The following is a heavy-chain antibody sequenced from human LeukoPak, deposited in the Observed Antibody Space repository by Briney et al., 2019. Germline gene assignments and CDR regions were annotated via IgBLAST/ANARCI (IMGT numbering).Heavy chain of an antibody. D-gene: IGHD6-13*01. CDR3: AKDSAPGIAADDY. CDR2: ISGSGERT. J-gene: IGHJ4*02. Sequence: GASLRLSCAASGFTFSSHELTWVRQAPNKGLEWVSAISGSGERTRYADSVKGRFTISRDNSRNILYLQMNNLGAEDTAIYYCAKDSAPGIAADDYWGQGTLVTVSS. CDR1: GFTFSSHE. V-gene: IGHV3-23*01.